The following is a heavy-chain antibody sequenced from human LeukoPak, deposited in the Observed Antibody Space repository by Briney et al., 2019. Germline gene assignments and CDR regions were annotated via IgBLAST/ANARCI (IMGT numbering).Heavy chain of an antibody. CDR1: GGSISTSSYY. CDR3: ARHKDYYYFYMDV. V-gene: IGHV4-39*01. Sequence: SETLSLTCTVSGGSISTSSYYWGWIRQPPGNGLEWIGTIYYSGSTYYNPSLTSRVTIPVDTSKNQFSLKLSSVTAADTAVYYCARHKDYYYFYMDVWGKGTTVTISS. CDR2: IYYSGST. J-gene: IGHJ6*03.